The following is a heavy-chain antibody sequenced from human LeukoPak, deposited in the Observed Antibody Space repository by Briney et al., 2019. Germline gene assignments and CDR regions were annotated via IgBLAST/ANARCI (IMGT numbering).Heavy chain of an antibody. CDR2: INPNSGGT. V-gene: IGHV1-2*02. J-gene: IGHJ4*02. Sequence: ASVKVSCKASGYTFTGYYMHWVRQAPGQGLEWMGWINPNSGGTNYAQKFQGRVTMTRDTSISTAYMELSRLRSDDTAVYYCARECQYYYDSSGYSYFDHLDYWGQGTLVTVSS. D-gene: IGHD3-22*01. CDR3: ARECQYYYDSSGYSYFDHLDY. CDR1: GYTFTGYY.